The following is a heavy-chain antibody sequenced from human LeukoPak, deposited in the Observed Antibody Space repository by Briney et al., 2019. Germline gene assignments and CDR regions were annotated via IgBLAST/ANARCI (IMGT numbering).Heavy chain of an antibody. V-gene: IGHV3-48*01. CDR2: ITSSSSTI. CDR1: GFTFSSYS. J-gene: IGHJ2*01. D-gene: IGHD3-22*01. Sequence: GGSLRLSCSASGFTFSSYSINWVRQAPGKGLEWVSYITSSSSTIYYADSVKGRFTISRDNSKNTLYLQMNSLRAEDTAVYYCAKDGYYDSSSYYYVRYFDLWGRGTLVTFSS. CDR3: AKDGYYDSSSYYYVRYFDL.